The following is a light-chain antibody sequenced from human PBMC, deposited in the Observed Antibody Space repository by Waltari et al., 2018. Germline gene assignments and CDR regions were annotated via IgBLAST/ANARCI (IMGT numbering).Light chain of an antibody. J-gene: IGKJ2*01. CDR2: GAS. Sequence: EIVLTQSPGTLSLSPGERATLSCRASQSVISTYLGWYQQKPGQAPRLLIYGASSRAAGIPDRFSGSGSGTDFTLTISSLEPDDSAVYYCQQYGTSSYTFGQGTKLETK. CDR3: QQYGTSSYT. V-gene: IGKV3-20*01. CDR1: QSVISTY.